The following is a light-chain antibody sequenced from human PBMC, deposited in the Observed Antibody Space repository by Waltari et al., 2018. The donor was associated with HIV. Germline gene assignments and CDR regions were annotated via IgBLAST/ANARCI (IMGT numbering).Light chain of an antibody. V-gene: IGLV1-44*01. Sequence: QSVLTQPPSASGTPGQRVTISCSGTRSNIGTNTVNWYQIIPGTAPKLLIYNDNQRPSGVPDRFSGSRSGTSASLAISGLQSEDEADYYCAAWDDRLDGQGVFGGGTTLT. CDR1: RSNIGTNT. J-gene: IGLJ3*02. CDR3: AAWDDRLDGQGV. CDR2: NDN.